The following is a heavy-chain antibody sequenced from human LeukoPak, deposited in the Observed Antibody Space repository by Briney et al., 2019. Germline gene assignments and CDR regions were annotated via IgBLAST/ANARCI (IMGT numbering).Heavy chain of an antibody. CDR2: IIPIFGTA. CDR1: GGTFSSYA. V-gene: IGHV1-69*05. Sequence: SVKVSCKASGGTFSSYAISWVRQAPGQGLEWMGGIIPIFGTANYAQKFQGRVTITTDESTSTAYMELSSLRSEDTAVYYCARAHPTIFGVVIISWFDPWGQGTLVAVSS. CDR3: ARAHPTIFGVVIISWFDP. D-gene: IGHD3-3*01. J-gene: IGHJ5*02.